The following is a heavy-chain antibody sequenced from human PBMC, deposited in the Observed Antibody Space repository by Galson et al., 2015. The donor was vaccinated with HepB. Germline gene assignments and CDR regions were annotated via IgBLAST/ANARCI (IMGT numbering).Heavy chain of an antibody. CDR1: GYSFTSYW. CDR3: ARPPTRPSNYYDSSGYYPY. J-gene: IGHJ4*02. D-gene: IGHD3-22*01. V-gene: IGHV5-51*01. CDR2: IYPGDSDT. Sequence: QSGAEVKKPGESLKISCKGSGYSFTSYWIGWVRQMPGKGLEWMGIIYPGDSDTRYSPSFQGQVTISADKSISTAYLQWSSLKASDTAMYYCARPPTRPSNYYDSSGYYPYWGQGTLVTVSS.